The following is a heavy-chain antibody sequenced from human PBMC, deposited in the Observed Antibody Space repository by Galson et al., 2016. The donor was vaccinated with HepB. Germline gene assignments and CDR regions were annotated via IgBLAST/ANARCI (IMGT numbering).Heavy chain of an antibody. CDR3: AVRYSSIWYFQH. D-gene: IGHD6-13*01. V-gene: IGHV3-23*01. J-gene: IGHJ1*01. Sequence: SLRLSCAASGFTLSNSAMSWVRQAPGKGLEWVSAMSDSGGSTYYADPVKGRFTISRDNSKNTLYLQMNSLGAEDTAIYYCAVRYSSIWYFQHWGRGTLVSVSP. CDR2: MSDSGGST. CDR1: GFTLSNSA.